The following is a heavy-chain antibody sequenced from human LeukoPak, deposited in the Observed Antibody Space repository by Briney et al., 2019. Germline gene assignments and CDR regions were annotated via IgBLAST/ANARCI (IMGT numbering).Heavy chain of an antibody. CDR3: AREYCSSSCYFDY. V-gene: IGHV4-59*01. CDR1: GASTSSDY. J-gene: IGHJ4*02. CDR2: IYYSGNT. D-gene: IGHD2-2*01. Sequence: SETLSLTCTVSGASTSSDYWSWIRPPPGKGLEWVGYIYYSGNTNYNPSLKSRLTISVDTSKNQFSLKLSSVTAADTAVYYCAREYCSSSCYFDYWGQGTLVTVSS.